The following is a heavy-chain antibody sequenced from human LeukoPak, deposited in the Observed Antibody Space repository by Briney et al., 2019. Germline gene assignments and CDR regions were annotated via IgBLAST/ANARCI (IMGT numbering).Heavy chain of an antibody. J-gene: IGHJ6*04. CDR1: GFTFSSYS. CDR2: ISSSSSYI. V-gene: IGHV3-21*01. Sequence: AGGSLRLFYAASGFTFSSYSMSWVRQAPGEGRGWLSSISSSSSYIYYADSVTGRLSISRDNAKNSLYLQMNSLRAEDTAVYYCASNYYYYYGMDVWGKGTTVTVSS. CDR3: ASNYYYYYGMDV.